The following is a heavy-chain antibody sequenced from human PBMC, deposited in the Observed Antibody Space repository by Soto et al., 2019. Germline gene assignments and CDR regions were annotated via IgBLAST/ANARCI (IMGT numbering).Heavy chain of an antibody. CDR3: ARGVIVVVPAAVYYYYGMDV. D-gene: IGHD2-2*01. V-gene: IGHV1-3*01. CDR2: INAGNGNT. Sequence: ASVKVACKASGYTFTSYAMHRVRQAPGQRLEWMGWINAGNGNTKYSQKFQGRVTITRDTSVSTAYMELSSLRSEDTAVYYCARGVIVVVPAAVYYYYGMDVWGQGSTVTVTS. J-gene: IGHJ6*02. CDR1: GYTFTSYA.